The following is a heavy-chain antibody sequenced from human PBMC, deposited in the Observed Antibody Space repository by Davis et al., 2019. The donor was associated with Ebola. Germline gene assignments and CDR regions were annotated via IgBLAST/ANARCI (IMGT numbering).Heavy chain of an antibody. CDR3: ARDDTSSPSNAFDI. D-gene: IGHD6-6*01. J-gene: IGHJ3*02. V-gene: IGHV1-2*02. CDR1: GYNFAGYC. Sequence: ASVKVSCKASGYNFAGYCIHWVRQAPGQGLEWMGWIDADSGGTNYAQKFQGRVTMTRDTSISTVYMELSRVISDDTAVYACARDDTSSPSNAFDIWGQGTMVTVSS. CDR2: IDADSGGT.